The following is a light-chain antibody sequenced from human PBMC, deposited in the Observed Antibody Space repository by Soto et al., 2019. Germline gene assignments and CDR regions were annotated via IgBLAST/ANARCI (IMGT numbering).Light chain of an antibody. J-gene: IGKJ4*01. V-gene: IGKV3-11*01. CDR2: DAS. Sequence: EIVLTQSPATLSLSPGERATLSCRASQSVSSYLAWYQQKPGQAPRLLIYDASNRATGIPARFSGSGSGTDFTLTISSLEPEDFAVYYCQKRSNWPITFGGETKVDIK. CDR3: QKRSNWPIT. CDR1: QSVSSY.